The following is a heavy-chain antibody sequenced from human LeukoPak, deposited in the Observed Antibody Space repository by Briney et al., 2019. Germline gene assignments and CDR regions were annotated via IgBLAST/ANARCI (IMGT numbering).Heavy chain of an antibody. Sequence: ASVKVSCKASGYTFTSYDINWVRQATGQGLEWMGWMNPNSGNTGCAQKFQGRVTITRNTSISTAYMELSSLRSEDTAVYYCARGYDFWSGYYWYFDYWGQGTLVTVSS. CDR2: MNPNSGNT. CDR1: GYTFTSYD. V-gene: IGHV1-8*03. CDR3: ARGYDFWSGYYWYFDY. D-gene: IGHD3-3*01. J-gene: IGHJ4*02.